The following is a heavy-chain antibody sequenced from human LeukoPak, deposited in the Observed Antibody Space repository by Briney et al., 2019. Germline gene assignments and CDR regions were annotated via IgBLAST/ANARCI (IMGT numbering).Heavy chain of an antibody. V-gene: IGHV1-69*13. CDR3: ARTKYYYDSSGYYYAESRSYYYYYMDV. CDR1: GYTFTGYY. J-gene: IGHJ6*03. CDR2: IIPIFGTA. Sequence: GASVKVSCKASGYTFTGYYMHWVRQAPGQGLEWMGGIIPIFGTANYAQKFQGRVTITADESTSTAYMELSSLRSEDTAVYYCARTKYYYDSSGYYYAESRSYYYYYMDVWGKGTTVTISS. D-gene: IGHD3-22*01.